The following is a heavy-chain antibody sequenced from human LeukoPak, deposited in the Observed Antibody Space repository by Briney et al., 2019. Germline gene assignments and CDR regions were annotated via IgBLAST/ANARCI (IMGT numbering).Heavy chain of an antibody. CDR1: GYTFTGYY. Sequence: VASVKVSCKASGYTFTGYYMHWVRQAPGQGLEWMGGIIPIFGTANYAQRFQGRVTITTDESTSTAYMELSSLRSEDTAVYYCAREDCSGGSCFFDYWGQGTLVTVSS. V-gene: IGHV1-69*05. CDR2: IIPIFGTA. J-gene: IGHJ4*02. D-gene: IGHD2-15*01. CDR3: AREDCSGGSCFFDY.